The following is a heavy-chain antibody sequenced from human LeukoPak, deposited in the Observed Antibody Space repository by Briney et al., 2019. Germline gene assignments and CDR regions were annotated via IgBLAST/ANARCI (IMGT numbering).Heavy chain of an antibody. CDR1: GGSISSSSYY. V-gene: IGHV4-39*01. CDR3: ARPGSYNGYAFDT. Sequence: SETLSLTCTVSGGSISSSSYYWGWIRQPPGKGLEWIGSIYYSGSTNYNPPLKSRVTISVDRSKNQFSLRLSSVTAADTAVYYCARPGSYNGYAFDTWGQGTVVTVSS. CDR2: IYYSGST. D-gene: IGHD3-10*01. J-gene: IGHJ3*02.